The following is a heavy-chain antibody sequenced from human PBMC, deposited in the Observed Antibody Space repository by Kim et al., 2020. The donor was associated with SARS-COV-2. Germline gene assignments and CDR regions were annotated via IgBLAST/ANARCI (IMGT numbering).Heavy chain of an antibody. D-gene: IGHD6-13*01. CDR1: GDSVSSNSAA. CDR2: TYYRSKWYN. CDR3: VSSSWYRGVAAFDI. V-gene: IGHV6-1*01. Sequence: SQTLSLTCAISGDSVSSNSAAWNWIRQSPSRGLEWLGRTYYRSKWYNDYAVSVKSRITINPDTSKNQFSLQLNSVTPEDTAVYYCVSSSWYRGVAAFDIWGQGTMVTVSS. J-gene: IGHJ3*02.